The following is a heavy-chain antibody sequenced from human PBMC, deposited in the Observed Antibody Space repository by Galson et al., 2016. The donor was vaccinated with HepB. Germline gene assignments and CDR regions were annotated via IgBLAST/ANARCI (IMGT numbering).Heavy chain of an antibody. V-gene: IGHV1-24*01. CDR2: FDPDESET. D-gene: IGHD3-22*01. J-gene: IGHJ4*02. CDR1: GSTLTALS. Sequence: SVKVSCKVSGSTLTALSIHWVRQPPGKGLEWMGGFDPDESETIYAPNFQGRVSMTEDTSTDTAYLELSSLRAEDTAVYYCATDRVAYYDDGGYYSLLDYWGQGTLVTVSS. CDR3: ATDRVAYYDDGGYYSLLDY.